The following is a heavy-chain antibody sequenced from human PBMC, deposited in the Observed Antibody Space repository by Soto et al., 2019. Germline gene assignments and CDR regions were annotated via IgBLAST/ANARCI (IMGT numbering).Heavy chain of an antibody. Sequence: GGSLRLSCAASGFTFSSYAMSWVRQAPGKGLEWVSAISGSGGSTYYADSVKGRFTISRDNSKNTLYLQMKILRAEDTAVYYCAKGGLLTYYYYGMDVWGQGTTVTVSS. CDR1: GFTFSSYA. D-gene: IGHD2-21*02. V-gene: IGHV3-23*01. J-gene: IGHJ6*02. CDR3: AKGGLLTYYYYGMDV. CDR2: ISGSGGST.